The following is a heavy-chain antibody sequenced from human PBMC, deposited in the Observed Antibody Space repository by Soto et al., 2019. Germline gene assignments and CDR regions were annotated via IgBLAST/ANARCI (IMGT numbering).Heavy chain of an antibody. CDR1: GGSFSGYY. D-gene: IGHD3-3*01. J-gene: IGHJ4*02. CDR3: ARGWSTEVPTHYFDY. V-gene: IGHV4-34*01. CDR2: INHSGST. Sequence: WETLSLTCAVYGGSFSGYYWSWIRQPPGKGLEWIGEINHSGSTNYNPSLKSRVTISVDTSKNQFSLKLSSVTAADTAVYYCARGWSTEVPTHYFDYWGQGTLVTVS.